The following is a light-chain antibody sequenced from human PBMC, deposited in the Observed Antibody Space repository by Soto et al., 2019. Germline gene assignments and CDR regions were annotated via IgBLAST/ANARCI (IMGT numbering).Light chain of an antibody. V-gene: IGKV1-5*03. J-gene: IGKJ1*01. CDR1: QSISSW. Sequence: DIQMTQSASTLSASLGDRVTITCRASQSISSWLAWYQQRPGKAPKLLIHKASNLESGVPSRFSGSASGTEFTLTISSLKPDDSATYYCQQYNRYSTFGQGTKVDIK. CDR2: KAS. CDR3: QQYNRYST.